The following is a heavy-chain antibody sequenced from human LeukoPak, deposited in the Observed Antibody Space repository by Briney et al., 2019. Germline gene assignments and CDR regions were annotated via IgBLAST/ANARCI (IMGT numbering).Heavy chain of an antibody. D-gene: IGHD2-2*01. CDR1: GFTFSSYA. V-gene: IGHV3-23*01. CDR2: ISSSADRT. CDR3: ARDRAMRD. J-gene: IGHJ4*02. Sequence: GGSLRLSCAASGFTFSSYAVSWVRQAPGKGLEWVSCISSSADRTYYADSVRGRFTISRDNSKNTLYLQMNSLRAEDTAVYYCARDRAMRDWGQGTLVTVSS.